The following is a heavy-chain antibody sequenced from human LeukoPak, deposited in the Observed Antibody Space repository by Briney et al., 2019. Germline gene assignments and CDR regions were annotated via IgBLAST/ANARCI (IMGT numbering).Heavy chain of an antibody. V-gene: IGHV4-30-2*01. CDR1: GGSISSGGYY. J-gene: IGHJ3*02. CDR3: ARASGRDAFDI. Sequence: SETLSLTCTVSGGSISSGGYYWSWIRQPPGKGLEWIGYIYHSGSTYYNPSLKSRVTISVDRSKNQFSLKLSSVTAADTAVYYCARASGRDAFDIWGQGTMVTVSS. D-gene: IGHD2-15*01. CDR2: IYHSGST.